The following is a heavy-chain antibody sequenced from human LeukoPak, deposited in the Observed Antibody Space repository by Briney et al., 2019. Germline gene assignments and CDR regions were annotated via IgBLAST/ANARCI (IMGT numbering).Heavy chain of an antibody. J-gene: IGHJ3*02. Sequence: GGSLRLSCAASGFTFSSYGVHWVRQAPGKGLEWVAVISYDGSNKYYADSVKGRFTISRDNSKNTLYLQMNSLRAEDTAVYYCARAGVEYAFDIWGQGTMVTVSS. CDR2: ISYDGSNK. CDR3: ARAGVEYAFDI. V-gene: IGHV3-30*03. CDR1: GFTFSSYG. D-gene: IGHD3-3*01.